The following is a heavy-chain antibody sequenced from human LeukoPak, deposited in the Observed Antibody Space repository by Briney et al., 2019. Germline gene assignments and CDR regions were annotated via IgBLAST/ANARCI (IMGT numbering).Heavy chain of an antibody. V-gene: IGHV3-21*01. CDR3: ASPSDYGDYRLFGY. D-gene: IGHD4-17*01. Sequence: GGSLRLSCAASGFTFSSYSMSWVRQAPGKGLEWVSSISSSSSYIYYTDSLKGRFTISRDNAKNSLYLQMNSLRAEDTAVYYCASPSDYGDYRLFGYWGQGTLVTVSS. CDR2: ISSSSSYI. J-gene: IGHJ4*02. CDR1: GFTFSSYS.